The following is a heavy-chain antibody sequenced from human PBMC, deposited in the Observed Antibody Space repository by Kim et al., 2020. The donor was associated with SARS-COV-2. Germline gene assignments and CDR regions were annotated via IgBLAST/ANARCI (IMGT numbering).Heavy chain of an antibody. CDR1: GFSLTTHGMG. CDR3: THDSPGLHGLDV. D-gene: IGHD5-12*01. Sequence: SGPTLVNPTQTLTLTCTFSGFSLTTHGMGVAWIRQPPGKAPEWLALVYWTDEKRYSPFLRSRLTITKDISKNQVVLTLTNVNPEDSGTYYCTHDSPGLHGLDVCGQGTTVTVSS. V-gene: IGHV2-5*01. J-gene: IGHJ6*02. CDR2: VYWTDEK.